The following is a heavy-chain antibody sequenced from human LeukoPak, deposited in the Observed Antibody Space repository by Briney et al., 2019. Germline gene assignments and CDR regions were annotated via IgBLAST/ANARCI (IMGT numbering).Heavy chain of an antibody. CDR1: GGSFSGYY. V-gene: IGHV4-34*01. Sequence: SETLSLTCAVYGGSFSGYYWSWIRQPPGKGLEWIGEINHSGSTNYNPSLKSRVTISVDTSKNQFSLKLSSVTAADTAVYCCARVTRSAFDIWGQGTMVTVSS. J-gene: IGHJ3*02. CDR3: ARVTRSAFDI. CDR2: INHSGST.